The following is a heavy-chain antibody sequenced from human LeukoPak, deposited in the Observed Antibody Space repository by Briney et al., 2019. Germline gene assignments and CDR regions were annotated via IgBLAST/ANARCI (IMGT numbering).Heavy chain of an antibody. V-gene: IGHV4-59*01. CDR3: ARGDFWSGYYFDY. CDR1: GGSISSYY. D-gene: IGHD3-3*01. CDR2: IYYSGST. Sequence: SETLSLTCTVSGGSISSYYWSWIRQPPGKGLEWIGYIYYSGSTNYNPSLKSRVTISVDTSKNQFSLKLSSVTAADTAVYYCARGDFWSGYYFDYWGQGTLVTVSS. J-gene: IGHJ4*02.